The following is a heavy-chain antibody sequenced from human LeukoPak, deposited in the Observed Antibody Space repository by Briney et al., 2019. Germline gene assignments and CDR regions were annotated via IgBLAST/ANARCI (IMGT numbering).Heavy chain of an antibody. J-gene: IGHJ6*03. Sequence: SETLSLTCTVSGGSISSGDYYWSWIRQPPGKGLEWIGYIYYSGSTYYNPSLKSRVTISVDTSKNQFSLKLSSVTAADTAVYYCASFGVVIPSDMDVWGKGTTVTVSS. V-gene: IGHV4-30-4*08. CDR2: IYYSGST. CDR3: ASFGVVIPSDMDV. D-gene: IGHD3-3*01. CDR1: GGSISSGDYY.